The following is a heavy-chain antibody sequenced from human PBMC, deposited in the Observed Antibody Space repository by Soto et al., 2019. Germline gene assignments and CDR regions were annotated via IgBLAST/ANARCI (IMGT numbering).Heavy chain of an antibody. CDR2: ISTYNGDT. Sequence: QVQLVQSGAEVKKPGASVRVSCKASGYSFTTYGVTWVRQAPGQGLEWMGWISTYNGDTRVAQQHQGRVTLTTDTSTNAAHMGLRSLRSDDTAIYYCARTEGRSTRGDYWCQGTLVTVA. J-gene: IGHJ4*02. CDR3: ARTEGRSTRGDY. D-gene: IGHD2-8*01. CDR1: GYSFTTYG. V-gene: IGHV1-18*01.